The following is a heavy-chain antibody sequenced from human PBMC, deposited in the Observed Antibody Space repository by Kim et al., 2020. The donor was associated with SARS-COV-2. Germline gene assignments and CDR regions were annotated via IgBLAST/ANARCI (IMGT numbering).Heavy chain of an antibody. J-gene: IGHJ4*02. CDR1: GFTFSSYG. Sequence: GGSLRLSCAASGFTFSSYGMHWVRQAPGRGLEWVVVTSSDGTTSYYTDSVKGRFTISRDNSRNTLYLQMHSLRAEDTAVYYCAKDREEWRGFFDCWGQGTLVTVSS. D-gene: IGHD3-3*01. CDR3: AKDREEWRGFFDC. CDR2: TSSDGTTS. V-gene: IGHV3-30*18.